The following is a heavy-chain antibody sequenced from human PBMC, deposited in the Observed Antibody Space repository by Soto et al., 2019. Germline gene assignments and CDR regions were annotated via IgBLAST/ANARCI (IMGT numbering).Heavy chain of an antibody. J-gene: IGHJ5*02. CDR2: IYYSGST. CDR3: ARRVYCSSTSCYDHNWFDP. V-gene: IGHV4-39*01. Sequence: SETLSLTCTVSGGSISSSSYYWGWIRQPPGKGLEWIGSIYYSGSTYYNPSLKSRVTISVDTSKNQFSLKLSSVTAADTAVYYCARRVYCSSTSCYDHNWFDPWGQGTLVTVSS. CDR1: GGSISSSSYY. D-gene: IGHD2-2*01.